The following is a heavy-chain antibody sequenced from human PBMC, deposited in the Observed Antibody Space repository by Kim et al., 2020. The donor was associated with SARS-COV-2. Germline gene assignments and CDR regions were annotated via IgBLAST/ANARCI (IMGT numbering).Heavy chain of an antibody. J-gene: IGHJ6*02. CDR3: ARDLAATGGMDV. CDR2: INPNSGGT. Sequence: ASVKVSCKASGYTFTGYYMHWVRQAPGQGLEWMGRINPNSGGTNYAQKFQGRVTMTRDTSISTAYMELSRLRSDDTAVYYCARDLAATGGMDVWGQGTTVTVSS. CDR1: GYTFTGYY. V-gene: IGHV1-2*06. D-gene: IGHD3-9*01.